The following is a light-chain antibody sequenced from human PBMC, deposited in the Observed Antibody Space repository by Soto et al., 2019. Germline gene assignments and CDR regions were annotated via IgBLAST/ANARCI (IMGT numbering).Light chain of an antibody. V-gene: IGKV3-11*01. Sequence: EIVLTQSPGTLSLSPGEGATLSCRASQSVSGSYLAWYLQRPGQAPRLLMYGASTRATDVPARFSGSGSGTDFTLTISSLEPEDFAVYYCQQRSNWPLSITFGQGDTTGD. J-gene: IGKJ5*01. CDR1: QSVSGSY. CDR2: GAS. CDR3: QQRSNWPLSIT.